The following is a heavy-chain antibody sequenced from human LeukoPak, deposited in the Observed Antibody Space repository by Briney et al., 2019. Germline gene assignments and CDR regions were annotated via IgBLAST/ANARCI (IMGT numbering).Heavy chain of an antibody. CDR1: GGSISSGDYY. D-gene: IGHD4-17*01. CDR3: ARDRYGDYVIDC. V-gene: IGHV4-30-4*08. Sequence: PSQTLSLTCTVSGGSISSGDYYWSWIRQPPGKGLEWIGYIYYSGSTYYNPSLKSRVTISVDTSKNQFSLKLSSVTAADTAVYYCARDRYGDYVIDCWGQGTLVTVSS. CDR2: IYYSGST. J-gene: IGHJ4*02.